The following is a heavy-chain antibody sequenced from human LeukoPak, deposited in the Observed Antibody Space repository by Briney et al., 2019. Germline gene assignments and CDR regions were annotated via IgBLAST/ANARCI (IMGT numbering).Heavy chain of an antibody. CDR2: MYHSGST. CDR1: GGSISSSRNY. V-gene: IGHV4-39*07. J-gene: IGHJ5*02. CDR3: ARGQRGIAARRVFDP. Sequence: SETLSLTCTVSGGSISSSRNYWGWIRQPPGKGLEYIGSMYHSGSTYYKPSLKSRVTISVDTSKNQFSLKLSSVTAADTAVYYCARGQRGIAARRVFDPWGQGTLVTVSS. D-gene: IGHD6-13*01.